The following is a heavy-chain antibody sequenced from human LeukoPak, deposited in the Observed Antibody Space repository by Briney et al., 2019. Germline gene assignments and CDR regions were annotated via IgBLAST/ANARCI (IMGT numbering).Heavy chain of an antibody. J-gene: IGHJ4*02. CDR3: ARLKATVSIHAYFDS. V-gene: IGHV4-59*01. Sequence: PSETLSLTCTVSGGSFSSYYWTWIRQPPGKGVEWIGYIDHSGSTNYNPSLKSRVSISSDTSKNQFSLELSSVTAADTAVYYCARLKATVSIHAYFDSWGQGTLVTVSS. CDR1: GGSFSSYY. D-gene: IGHD4-17*01. CDR2: IDHSGST.